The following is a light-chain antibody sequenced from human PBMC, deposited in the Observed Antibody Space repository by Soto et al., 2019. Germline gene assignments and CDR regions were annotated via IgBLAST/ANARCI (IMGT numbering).Light chain of an antibody. CDR2: GAS. CDR3: QQTNTFLPLT. CDR1: QGISNW. V-gene: IGKV1-12*01. J-gene: IGKJ4*01. Sequence: DIQMTQSPSSVSASVGDRVTITCRASQGISNWLAWYQQQPGKAPKLLINGASSLQSGVPSRFSGGGSGTHFTLIISSLQPEDFATYYCQQTNTFLPLTFGGGTKVEI.